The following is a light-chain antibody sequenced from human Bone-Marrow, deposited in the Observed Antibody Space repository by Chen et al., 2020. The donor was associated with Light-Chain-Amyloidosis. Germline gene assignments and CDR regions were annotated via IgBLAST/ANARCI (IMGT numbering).Light chain of an antibody. J-gene: IGKJ2*01. CDR1: QSVLYSSNNKNY. V-gene: IGKV4-1*01. CDR2: WAS. Sequence: IVMTQSPDSLAVSLGERATINCKSSQSVLYSSNNKNYLAWFQQKPGQPPKLLISWASTRESGVPDQFSGSASGTDFTLTISSLQAEDVAVYYCQQYLSAPYTFGQGTKLEIK. CDR3: QQYLSAPYT.